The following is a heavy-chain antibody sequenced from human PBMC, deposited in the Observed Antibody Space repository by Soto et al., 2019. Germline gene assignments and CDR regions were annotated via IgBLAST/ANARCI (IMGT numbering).Heavy chain of an antibody. D-gene: IGHD2-8*01. CDR3: ARGSFCTHGVCLGFDY. J-gene: IGHJ4*02. CDR2: INAYNGNT. V-gene: IGHV1-18*01. CDR1: GYSFTSDG. Sequence: ASVKRSCKASGYSFTSDGIGWGRQAPGQGLEWMGWINAYNGNTNYAQKLQGRVTMTTDTSTSTAYMELRSLRSDDTAVYYCARGSFCTHGVCLGFDYWGQGTPVPVS.